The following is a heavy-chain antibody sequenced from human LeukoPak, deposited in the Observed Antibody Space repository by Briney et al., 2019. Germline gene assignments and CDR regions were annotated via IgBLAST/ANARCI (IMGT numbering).Heavy chain of an antibody. J-gene: IGHJ5*02. CDR2: INPNSGGT. CDR3: ARPPKGLLWFGELITPDTDNWFDP. D-gene: IGHD3-10*01. V-gene: IGHV1-2*06. CDR1: GSTFTGYY. Sequence: ASVKVSCKASGSTFTGYYMHWVRQAPGQGLEWMGRINPNSGGTNYAQKYQGRVTMTRDTSISTAYMELSRLRSDDTAVYYCARPPKGLLWFGELITPDTDNWFDPWGQGTLVTVSS.